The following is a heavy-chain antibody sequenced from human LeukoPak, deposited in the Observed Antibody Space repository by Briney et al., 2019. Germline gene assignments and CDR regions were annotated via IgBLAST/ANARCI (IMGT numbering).Heavy chain of an antibody. J-gene: IGHJ6*02. CDR3: VRHSDYFYYYGMDV. V-gene: IGHV5-51*01. CDR1: GYTFTTYW. Sequence: GESLKISCKGSGYTFTTYWIGWVRQVPGKGLEWMGIIYPGDSDTRYSPSFQGQVTISADKSISTAYLQWSSLKASDTAMYYCVRHSDYFYYYGMDVWGQGTTVTVSS. CDR2: IYPGDSDT.